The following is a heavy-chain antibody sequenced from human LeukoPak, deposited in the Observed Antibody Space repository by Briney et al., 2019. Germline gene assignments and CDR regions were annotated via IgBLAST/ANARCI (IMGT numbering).Heavy chain of an antibody. D-gene: IGHD3-3*01. CDR3: AKGTDFWSGYLDY. CDR2: IWYDGSNK. V-gene: IGHV3-33*06. CDR1: GFTFSSYG. J-gene: IGHJ4*02. Sequence: PGRSLRLSCAASGFTFSSYGMHWVRQAPGKGLEWVAVIWYDGSNKYYADSVKGRFTISRDNSKNTLYLQMNSLRAEDTAVYYCAKGTDFWSGYLDYWGQGTLVTVSS.